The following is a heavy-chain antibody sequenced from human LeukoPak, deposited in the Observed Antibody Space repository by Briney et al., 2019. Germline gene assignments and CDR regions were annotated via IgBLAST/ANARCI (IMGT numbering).Heavy chain of an antibody. D-gene: IGHD1-7*01. J-gene: IGHJ4*02. CDR3: ARLADTLVSWIYAGGFDY. CDR1: GGSISSSSYY. CDR2: IYYSGNT. V-gene: IGHV4-39*01. Sequence: PSETLSLTCIVSGGSISSSSYYWGWIRQPPGKGLEWIGNIYYSGNTYYNPSLKSRVTISVDTSKNQFSLKLSSVTAADTAVYYCARLADTLVSWIYAGGFDYWGQGTLVTVSS.